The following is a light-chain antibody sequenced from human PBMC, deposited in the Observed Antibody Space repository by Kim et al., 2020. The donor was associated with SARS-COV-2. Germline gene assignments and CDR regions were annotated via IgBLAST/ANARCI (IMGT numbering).Light chain of an antibody. CDR3: QQYYSTPPT. CDR1: QSVLYSSNNKNY. Sequence: DIVMTQSPDSLAVSLGERATINCKSSQSVLYSSNNKNYLAWYQQKPGQPPKLLIYWASTRESGVPDRFSGSGSGTDFTLTNSSLQAEDVAVYYCQQYYSTPPTFGGGTKVDIK. V-gene: IGKV4-1*01. CDR2: WAS. J-gene: IGKJ4*01.